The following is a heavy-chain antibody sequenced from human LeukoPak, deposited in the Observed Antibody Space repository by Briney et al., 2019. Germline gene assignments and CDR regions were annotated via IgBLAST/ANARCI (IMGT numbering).Heavy chain of an antibody. J-gene: IGHJ4*02. V-gene: IGHV4-39*01. Sequence: SETLSLTCTVSGGSISSSSYYWGWIRQLPGKGLEWIGSIYYSGSTYYNPSLKSRVTISVDTSKNQFSLKLSSVTAADTAVYYCARPNRNRGESFDYWGQGTLVTVSS. CDR2: IYYSGST. CDR1: GGSISSSSYY. CDR3: ARPNRNRGESFDY. D-gene: IGHD3-16*01.